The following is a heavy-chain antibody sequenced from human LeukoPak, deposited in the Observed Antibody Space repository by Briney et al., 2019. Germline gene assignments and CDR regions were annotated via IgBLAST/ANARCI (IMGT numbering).Heavy chain of an antibody. Sequence: SETLSLTCTVSGGSISSSSHYWGWIRQPPGKGLEWIGNIHYSGITYYKPSLKSRVTISVETTKNQFSPKLSSATAEDTAVYYCARQEYSGYDRYFDYWGQGTLVTVSS. V-gene: IGHV4-39*01. CDR3: ARQEYSGYDRYFDY. CDR1: GGSISSSSHY. D-gene: IGHD5-12*01. J-gene: IGHJ4*02. CDR2: IHYSGIT.